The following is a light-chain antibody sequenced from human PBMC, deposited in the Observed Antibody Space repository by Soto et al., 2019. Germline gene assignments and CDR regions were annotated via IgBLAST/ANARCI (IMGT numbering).Light chain of an antibody. V-gene: IGKV1-6*01. Sequence: AIQMTQSPSSLSASVGDRVTITCRASQNIRTELGWYQQTPGKAPKLLIYATSSLQGGVPSRFSGSGSGTDFTLTISGLQLEDFATYYCLQDYSYPRTFGQGTKVEIK. J-gene: IGKJ1*01. CDR2: ATS. CDR1: QNIRTE. CDR3: LQDYSYPRT.